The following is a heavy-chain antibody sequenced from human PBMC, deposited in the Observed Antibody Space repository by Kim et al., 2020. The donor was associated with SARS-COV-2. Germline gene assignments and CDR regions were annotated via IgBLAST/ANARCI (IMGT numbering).Heavy chain of an antibody. CDR2: ISYDGSNK. J-gene: IGHJ3*01. V-gene: IGHV3-30*04. Sequence: GGSLRLSCAASGFTFSSYAMHWVRQAPGKGLEWVAVISYDGSNKYYADSVKGRFTISRDNSKNTLYLQMNSLRAEDTAVYYCARDRGDDIVVVTAIAAF. CDR1: GFTFSSYA. CDR3: ARDRGDDIVVVTAIAAF. D-gene: IGHD2-21*02.